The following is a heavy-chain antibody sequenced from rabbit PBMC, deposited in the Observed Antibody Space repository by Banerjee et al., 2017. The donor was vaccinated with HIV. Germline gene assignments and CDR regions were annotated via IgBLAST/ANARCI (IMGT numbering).Heavy chain of an antibody. J-gene: IGHJ6*01. CDR3: ARDTSSSFSSYGMDL. CDR1: GVSFSGSSY. CDR2: IDSGSSGFT. D-gene: IGHD1-1*01. Sequence: ESGGGLVKPGTSLTLTCIASGVSFSGSSYMCWVRQAPGKGLEWIACIDSGSSGFTYFANWAKGRFTISKTASTTVTLHMTSLTAADTATYFCARDTSSSFSSYGMDLWGPGTLVTVS. V-gene: IGHV1S40*01.